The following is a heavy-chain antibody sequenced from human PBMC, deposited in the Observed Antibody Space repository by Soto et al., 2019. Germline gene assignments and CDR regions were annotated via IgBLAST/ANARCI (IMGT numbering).Heavy chain of an antibody. CDR1: GFTFSSYA. V-gene: IGHV3-23*01. J-gene: IGHJ5*02. Sequence: EVQLLESGGGLVQPGGSLRLSCAASGFTFSSYAMSWVRQAPGKGLEWVSAISGSGGSTYYADSVKGRFTISRDNSKNTLYLQMNSLRAEDTAVYYGTVAGTPDGWFDPWGQGTLVTVSS. CDR3: TVAGTPDGWFDP. D-gene: IGHD6-19*01. CDR2: ISGSGGST.